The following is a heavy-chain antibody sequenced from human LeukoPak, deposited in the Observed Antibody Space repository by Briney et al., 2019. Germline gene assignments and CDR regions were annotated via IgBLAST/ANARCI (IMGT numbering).Heavy chain of an antibody. CDR3: AKDWSCDY. V-gene: IGHV3-30*02. J-gene: IGHJ4*02. Sequence: GGSLRLSCAASGFTFSSYGMHWVRQAPGKGLEWVVFIRYDGSNKYYADSVKGRFTISRDNSKNTLYLHMISLRAEDAAIYYCAKDWSCDYWGQGTLVTVSS. CDR2: IRYDGSNK. D-gene: IGHD1-26*01. CDR1: GFTFSSYG.